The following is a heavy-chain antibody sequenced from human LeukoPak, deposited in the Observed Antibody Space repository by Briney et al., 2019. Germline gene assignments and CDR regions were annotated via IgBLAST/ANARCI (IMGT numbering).Heavy chain of an antibody. Sequence: GGSLRLSCVVSGFTFSSYSMNWVRRAPGKGLEWVSSISSSSSYIYYADSVKGRFTIFRDNAKNSLYLQMNSLRAEDTAVYYCARDTGYCTNGVCSQPFDYWGQGTLVTVSS. J-gene: IGHJ4*02. CDR3: ARDTGYCTNGVCSQPFDY. V-gene: IGHV3-21*01. D-gene: IGHD2-8*01. CDR2: ISSSSSYI. CDR1: GFTFSSYS.